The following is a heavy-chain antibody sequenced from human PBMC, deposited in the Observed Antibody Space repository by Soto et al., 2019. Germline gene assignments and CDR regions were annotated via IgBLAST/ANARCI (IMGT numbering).Heavy chain of an antibody. CDR3: ASRGSSSAGDYYYYGMDV. CDR1: GYSFANYW. Sequence: PGESLKIPCKASGYSFANYWIGWVRRMPGKGLEWMGIVHPGDSDTNYSPSFQGHVTISANKPISTAYLQWSSLKASDPAMYYCASRGSSSAGDYYYYGMDVWGQGATVTVSS. D-gene: IGHD6-6*01. CDR2: VHPGDSDT. V-gene: IGHV5-51*01. J-gene: IGHJ6*02.